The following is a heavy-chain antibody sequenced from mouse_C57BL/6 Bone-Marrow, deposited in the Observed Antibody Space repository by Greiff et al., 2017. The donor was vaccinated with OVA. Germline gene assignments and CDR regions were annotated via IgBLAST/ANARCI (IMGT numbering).Heavy chain of an antibody. CDR3: ARETTVEERDAMDY. D-gene: IGHD1-1*01. CDR1: GYTFTSYW. J-gene: IGHJ4*01. Sequence: QVQLKQPGAELVKPGASVKLSCKASGYTFTSYWMQWVKQRPGQGLEWIGEIDPSDSYTNYNQKFKGKATLTVDTSSSTAYMQLSSLTSEDSAVYYCARETTVEERDAMDYGGQGTSVTVSS. V-gene: IGHV1-50*01. CDR2: IDPSDSYT.